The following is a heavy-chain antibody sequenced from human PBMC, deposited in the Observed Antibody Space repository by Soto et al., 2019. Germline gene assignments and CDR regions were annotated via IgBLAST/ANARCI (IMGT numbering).Heavy chain of an antibody. J-gene: IGHJ4*02. CDR1: GFALNDYN. CDR2: ISGSSSAT. D-gene: IGHD2-21*01. Sequence: VQLVESGGGLVQPGGSLRLSCAASGFALNDYNMKWVRQAPGKGLEWVSDISGSSSATYYADSVKGRFTISRDNAKNSLYLQMTNLSDEDTAIYYCVRDWDYSFDYGGQGTLVTVST. CDR3: VRDWDYSFDY. V-gene: IGHV3-48*02.